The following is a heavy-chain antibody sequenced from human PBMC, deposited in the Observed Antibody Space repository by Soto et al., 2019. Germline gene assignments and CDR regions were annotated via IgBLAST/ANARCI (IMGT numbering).Heavy chain of an antibody. CDR2: TSSDGTNK. CDR3: AREEHIVVVTALLSAYFQH. D-gene: IGHD2-21*02. V-gene: IGHV3-30*03. Sequence: QVQLVESGGGVVQPGRSLRLSCVASGFTFSTYGMHWVRQAPGKGLDWVAMTSSDGTNKNDADSVKGRFTISRDNSKNTLYLQMNHLRADVTGVYYCAREEHIVVVTALLSAYFQHWGPGTRVRVSS. CDR1: GFTFSTYG. J-gene: IGHJ1*01.